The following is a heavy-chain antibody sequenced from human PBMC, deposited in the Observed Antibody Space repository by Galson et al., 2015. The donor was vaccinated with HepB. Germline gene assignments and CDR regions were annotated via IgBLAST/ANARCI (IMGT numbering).Heavy chain of an antibody. J-gene: IGHJ4*02. Sequence: SLRLSCAASGFTFSGSAMHWVRQASGKGLEWVGRIRSKANSYATVYAASVKGRFTISRDDSKNTAYLQMNSPKTEDTAVYYCSSGIVGATAEDYWGQGTLVTVSS. CDR2: IRSKANSYAT. D-gene: IGHD1-26*01. CDR1: GFTFSGSA. CDR3: SSGIVGATAEDY. V-gene: IGHV3-73*01.